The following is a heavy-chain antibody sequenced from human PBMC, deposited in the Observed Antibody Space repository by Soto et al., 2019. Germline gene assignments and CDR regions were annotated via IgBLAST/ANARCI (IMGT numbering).Heavy chain of an antibody. Sequence: GGSLRLSCAASGFTFDNYAMHWVRQAPGKGLEWVSGISWNSNTIAHADSVKGRFTISRDNAKNSLYLRMNSLRAEDTAFYYCAKDTGPNWGQGTLVTVSS. CDR3: AKDTGPN. V-gene: IGHV3-9*01. CDR1: GFTFDNYA. J-gene: IGHJ4*02. CDR2: ISWNSNTI.